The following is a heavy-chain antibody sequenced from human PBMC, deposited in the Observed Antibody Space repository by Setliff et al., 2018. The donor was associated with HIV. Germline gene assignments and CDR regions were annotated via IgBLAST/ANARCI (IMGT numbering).Heavy chain of an antibody. CDR3: ARGQGLLFILKYFQY. V-gene: IGHV4-39*01. CDR1: GGSISRSSYY. CDR2: IYYNGST. J-gene: IGHJ1*01. D-gene: IGHD2-21*02. Sequence: ASETLSLTCTVSGGSISRSSYYWGWIRQPPGKGLEWIGSIYYNGSTYYNPSLKSRVTISVDTSKNQFSLKLSSVTAADTAVYYCARGQGLLFILKYFQYWGQGTLVTVSS.